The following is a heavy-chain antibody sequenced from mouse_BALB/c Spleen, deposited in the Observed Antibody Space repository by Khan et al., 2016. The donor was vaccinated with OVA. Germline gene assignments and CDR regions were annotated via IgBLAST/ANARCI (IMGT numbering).Heavy chain of an antibody. CDR1: GYTFTSYW. CDR2: IAPGSGSS. J-gene: IGHJ4*01. D-gene: IGHD1-1*01. V-gene: IGHV1S41*01. Sequence: DLVKPGASVKLSCKASGYTFTSYWINWIQQRPGQGLEWIGRIAPGSGSSSYNEMFKGKATLTLDTSSSTAYIQLSSLSSEDSAVYFCARENYYGRTGYAMEYWGQGTSVTVSS. CDR3: ARENYYGRTGYAMEY.